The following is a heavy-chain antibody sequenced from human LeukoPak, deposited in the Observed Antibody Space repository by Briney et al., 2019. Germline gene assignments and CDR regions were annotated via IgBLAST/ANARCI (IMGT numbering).Heavy chain of an antibody. CDR3: ARTLDSSGYYYLWFDP. Sequence: GESLKISCKGSGYSFTSYWIGWVRQLPGKGLEWMGIIYPGDSDTRYSPSFQGQVTISADKSISTAYLQWSSLKASDTAMYYCARTLDSSGYYYLWFDPWGQGTLVTVSS. V-gene: IGHV5-51*01. J-gene: IGHJ5*02. D-gene: IGHD3-22*01. CDR2: IYPGDSDT. CDR1: GYSFTSYW.